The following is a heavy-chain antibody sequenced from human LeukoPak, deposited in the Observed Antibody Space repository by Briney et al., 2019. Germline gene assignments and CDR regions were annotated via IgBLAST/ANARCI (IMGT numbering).Heavy chain of an antibody. CDR1: GGTFSSYT. J-gene: IGHJ4*02. CDR2: IIPILGIA. Sequence: SVKVSCKASGGTFSSYTISWVRQAPGQGLEWMGRIIPILGIANYAQKFQGRVTITADKSTSTAYMELSSLRSEDTAVCYCARDSTVTSLGDYWGQGTLVTVSS. CDR3: ARDSTVTSLGDY. D-gene: IGHD4-11*01. V-gene: IGHV1-69*04.